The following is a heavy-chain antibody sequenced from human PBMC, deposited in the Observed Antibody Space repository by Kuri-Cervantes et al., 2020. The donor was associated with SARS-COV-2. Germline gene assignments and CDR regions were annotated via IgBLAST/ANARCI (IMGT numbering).Heavy chain of an antibody. J-gene: IGHJ3*02. CDR1: GHTFTGYY. D-gene: IGHD3-22*01. CDR2: INPNSGGT. CDR3: ARSTTFRRLVVISQGGAFDI. V-gene: IGHV1-2*04. Sequence: DSVNVSCKASGHTFTGYYMHWVRQAPGQVLEWMGWINPNSGGTNYAQKFQGWVTMTRDTSISTVYMELSRLRSDDPAVYYCARSTTFRRLVVISQGGAFDIWCQGTMVTVSS.